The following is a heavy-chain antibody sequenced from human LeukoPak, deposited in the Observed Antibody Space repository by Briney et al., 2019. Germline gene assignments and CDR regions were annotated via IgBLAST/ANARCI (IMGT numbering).Heavy chain of an antibody. J-gene: IGHJ4*02. CDR3: ASRTEGYCSGGGCFDFDY. CDR1: GFTFSSYG. V-gene: IGHV3-30*03. CDR2: ISYDGSNR. Sequence: PGRSLRLSCAASGFTFSSYGMHCVRQAPGKGLEWVAVISYDGSNRYYADSVKGRFTISRDNSKNTLYLQMNRLRAEDTAVYYCASRTEGYCSGGGCFDFDYWGQGTLVTVSS. D-gene: IGHD2-15*01.